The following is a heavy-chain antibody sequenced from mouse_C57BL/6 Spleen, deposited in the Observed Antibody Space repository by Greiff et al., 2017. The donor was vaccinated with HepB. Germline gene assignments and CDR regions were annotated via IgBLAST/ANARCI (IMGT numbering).Heavy chain of an antibody. CDR3: AMQSNYEGGFDY. V-gene: IGHV1-74*01. CDR1: GYTFTSYW. CDR2: IHPSDSDT. D-gene: IGHD2-5*01. J-gene: IGHJ2*01. Sequence: QVQLQQPGAELVKPGASVKVSCKASGYTFTSYWMHWVKQRPGQGLEWIGRIHPSDSDTNYNQKFKGKVTLTVDKSSSTAYMQLSSLTSEDSAVYYCAMQSNYEGGFDYWGQGTTLTVSS.